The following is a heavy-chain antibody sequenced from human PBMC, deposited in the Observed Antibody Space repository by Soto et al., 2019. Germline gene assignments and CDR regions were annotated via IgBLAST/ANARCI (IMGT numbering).Heavy chain of an antibody. CDR2: IIPIFGTA. CDR3: AGGKSWGRKPLNWFDP. CDR1: GGTFSSYA. D-gene: IGHD7-27*01. V-gene: IGHV1-69*13. J-gene: IGHJ5*02. Sequence: SVKVSCKASGGTFSSYAISWVRQAPGQGLEWMGGIIPIFGTANYAQKFQGRVTITADESTSTAYMELSSLRSEDTAVYYCAGGKSWGRKPLNWFDPWGQGTLVTVSS.